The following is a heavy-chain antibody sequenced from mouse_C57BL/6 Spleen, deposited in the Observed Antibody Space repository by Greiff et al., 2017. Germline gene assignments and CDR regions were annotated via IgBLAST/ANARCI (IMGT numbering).Heavy chain of an antibody. CDR3: TRERVVTTGVYAMDY. V-gene: IGHV5-9-1*02. D-gene: IGHD2-2*01. CDR1: GFTFSSYA. J-gene: IGHJ4*01. CDR2: ISSGGDYI. Sequence: EVQVVESGEGLVKPGGSLKLSCAASGFTFSSYAMSWVRQTPEKRLEWVAYISSGGDYIYYADTVKGRFTISRDNARNTLYLQMSSLKSEDTAMYYCTRERVVTTGVYAMDYWGQGTSVTVSS.